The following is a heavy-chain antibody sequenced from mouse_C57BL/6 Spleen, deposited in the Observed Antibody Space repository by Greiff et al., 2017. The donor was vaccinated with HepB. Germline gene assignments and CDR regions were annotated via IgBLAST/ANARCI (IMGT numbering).Heavy chain of an antibody. V-gene: IGHV1-12*01. Sequence: VQLQQSGAELVRPGASVKMSCKASGYTFTSYNMHWVKQTTRQGLEWIGAIYPGNGDTSYNQKFKGKATLTVDKSSSTAYMQLSSLTSEDSAVYFCARERTGNVYGCWGKSTTLTVSS. CDR3: ARERTGNVYGC. D-gene: IGHD2-1*01. CDR1: GYTFTSYN. J-gene: IGHJ2*01. CDR2: IYPGNGDT.